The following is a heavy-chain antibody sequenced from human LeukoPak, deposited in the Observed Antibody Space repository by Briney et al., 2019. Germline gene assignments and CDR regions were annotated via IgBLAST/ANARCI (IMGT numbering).Heavy chain of an antibody. D-gene: IGHD4-23*01. CDR3: AKDFKTTVVTEYFQH. CDR2: ISGSGGST. Sequence: GGSLRLSCAASGFTFSSYAMSWVRQAPGKGLEWVSAISGSGGSTYYADSVKGRFTISRDNSKNTLYLQMSSLRAEDTAVYYCAKDFKTTVVTEYFQHWGQGTLVTVSS. J-gene: IGHJ1*01. CDR1: GFTFSSYA. V-gene: IGHV3-23*01.